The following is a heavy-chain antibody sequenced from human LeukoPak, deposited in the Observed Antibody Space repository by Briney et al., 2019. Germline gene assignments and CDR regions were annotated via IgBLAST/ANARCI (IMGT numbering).Heavy chain of an antibody. CDR3: AKGGYCTNGVCYTNYFDY. CDR1: GFTFDDYA. D-gene: IGHD2-8*01. Sequence: GGSLRLSCAASGFTFDDYAMHWVRQAPGKGLEWVSGISWNSGSIGYADSVKGRFTISRDNAKNSLYLQMNSLRAEDMALYYCAKGGYCTNGVCYTNYFDYWGQGTLVTVSS. J-gene: IGHJ4*02. CDR2: ISWNSGSI. V-gene: IGHV3-9*03.